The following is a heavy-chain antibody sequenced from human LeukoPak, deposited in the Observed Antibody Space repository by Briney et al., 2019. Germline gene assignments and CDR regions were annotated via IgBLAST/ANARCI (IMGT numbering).Heavy chain of an antibody. CDR1: GFTFSSYG. Sequence: QPGRSLRLSCAASGFTFSSYGMHWVRQAPGKGLEWVAVIWYDGSNKYYADSVKGRFTISRDNSKNTLYLQMNSLRAEDTAVYYCARDVSSSWYFNYGMDVWGQGTTVTVSS. J-gene: IGHJ6*02. CDR3: ARDVSSSWYFNYGMDV. D-gene: IGHD6-13*01. CDR2: IWYDGSNK. V-gene: IGHV3-33*01.